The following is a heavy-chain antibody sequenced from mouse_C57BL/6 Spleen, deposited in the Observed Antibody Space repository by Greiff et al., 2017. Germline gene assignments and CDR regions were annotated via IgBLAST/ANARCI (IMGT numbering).Heavy chain of an antibody. V-gene: IGHV5-6*01. CDR3: ARQAYYFAY. CDR1: GFTFSSYG. CDR2: ISSGGSYT. J-gene: IGHJ2*01. Sequence: EVQLVESGGDLVKPGGSLKLSCAASGFTFSSYGMSWVRQTPDKRLEWVATISSGGSYTYYPDSVKGRVTISRDNAKNTLYLQMSSLKSEDTAMYYCARQAYYFAYWGQGTTLTVSS.